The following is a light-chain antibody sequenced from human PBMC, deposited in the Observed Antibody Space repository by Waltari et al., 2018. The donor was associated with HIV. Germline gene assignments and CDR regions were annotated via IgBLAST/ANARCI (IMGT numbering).Light chain of an antibody. V-gene: IGLV2-11*01. J-gene: IGLJ3*02. CDR3: CSYAGDPWV. CDR2: DVT. CDR1: SSDVGGYSF. Sequence: QSALTQPRSVSGSPGQSVPLSCTGTSSDVGGYSFVSWYQQHPHKAPKLMIYDVTKRPAGVPDRFSGSKSGNTASLTISGLQAEDEADYYCCSYAGDPWVFGGGTKLTVL.